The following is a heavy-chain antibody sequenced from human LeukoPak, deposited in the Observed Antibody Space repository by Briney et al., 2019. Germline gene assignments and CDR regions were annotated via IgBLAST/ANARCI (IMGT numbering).Heavy chain of an antibody. CDR2: ISYDGSNK. CDR3: ARGERAPCPLVLLWFGGGFDY. Sequence: AGGSLRLSCAASGFTFSSYAMHWVRQAPGKGLEWVAVISYDGSNKYYADSVKGRFTISRDNSKNTLYLQMNSLRAEDTAVYYCARGERAPCPLVLLWFGGGFDYWGQGTLVTVSS. D-gene: IGHD3-10*01. J-gene: IGHJ4*02. V-gene: IGHV3-30*01. CDR1: GFTFSSYA.